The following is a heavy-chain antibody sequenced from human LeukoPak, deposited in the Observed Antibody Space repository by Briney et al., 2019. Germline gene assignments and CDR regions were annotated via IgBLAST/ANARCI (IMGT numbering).Heavy chain of an antibody. CDR1: GYTFTGCY. J-gene: IGHJ5*02. CDR2: VNPNSGGT. CDR3: ARGGPETDHWFDP. V-gene: IGHV1-2*02. Sequence: RGASVTVSCKAPGYTFTGCYMHWVRQAPGQGLEWMGWVNPNSGGTNYAQKFQGRVTMTRDTSISTAYMELSRPRSDDTAVYYCARGGPETDHWFDPWGQGTLVTVSS.